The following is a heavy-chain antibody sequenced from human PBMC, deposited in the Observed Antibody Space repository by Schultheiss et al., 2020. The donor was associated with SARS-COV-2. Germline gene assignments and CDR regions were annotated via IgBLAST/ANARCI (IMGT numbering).Heavy chain of an antibody. J-gene: IGHJ4*02. V-gene: IGHV4-34*01. Sequence: SETLSLTCAVYGGSFSGYYWSWIRQPPGKGLEWIGSIYHSGSTYYNPSLKSRVTISVDTSKNQFSLKLSSVTAADTAVYYCVGKGSSGYYYFDYWGQGTLVTVSS. D-gene: IGHD3-22*01. CDR3: VGKGSSGYYYFDY. CDR2: IYHSGST. CDR1: GGSFSGYY.